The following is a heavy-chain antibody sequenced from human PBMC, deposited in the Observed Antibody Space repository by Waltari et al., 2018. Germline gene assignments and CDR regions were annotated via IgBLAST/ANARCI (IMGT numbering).Heavy chain of an antibody. CDR2: IXHSGST. J-gene: IGHJ6*02. D-gene: IGHD2-15*01. CDR3: ARISXVVVVAGVYYGMDV. Sequence: QVXLQXSGPGLVKPSETLSLTCAVSGYSISSGYYWGWIRPPPGKGLEWIGSIXHSGSTYYNPSXKSRXTISVDTSKNQFSLKLSSVTAADTAVYYCARISXVVVVAGVYYGMDVWXXGTTXTVSS. CDR1: GYSISSGYY. V-gene: IGHV4-38-2*01.